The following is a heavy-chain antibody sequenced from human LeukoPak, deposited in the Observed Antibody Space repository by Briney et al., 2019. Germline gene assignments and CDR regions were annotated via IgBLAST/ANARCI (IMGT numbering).Heavy chain of an antibody. CDR1: GGSFSGYY. D-gene: IGHD3-10*01. V-gene: IGHV4-34*01. J-gene: IGHJ6*02. CDR3: ARADRTMVRGVIIHYYYGMDV. Sequence: SETLSLTCAVYGGSFSGYYWSWIRHPPGKGLEWNGEINHSGSTNYTPALKSRVTISVATSKNQFSLKLSSVTAADTAVYYCARADRTMVRGVIIHYYYGMDVWGQGTTVTVSS. CDR2: INHSGST.